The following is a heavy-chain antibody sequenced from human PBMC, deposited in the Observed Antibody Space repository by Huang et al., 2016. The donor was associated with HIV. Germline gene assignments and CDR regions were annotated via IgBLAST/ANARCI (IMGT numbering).Heavy chain of an antibody. CDR2: ITPIFDKT. CDR1: GVTFSSYV. D-gene: IGHD1-26*01. CDR3: ATGPRGSGSFN. V-gene: IGHV1-69*01. J-gene: IGHJ4*02. Sequence: QVQLVQSGAEVKKPGSSVKVSCKASGVTFSSYVSSWVRQAPGQGIEWMGGITPIFDKTNYAQKFQGRVTIIADESTRTAYMEMSSLRPEDTATYYCATGPRGSGSFNWGQGTLVIVSS.